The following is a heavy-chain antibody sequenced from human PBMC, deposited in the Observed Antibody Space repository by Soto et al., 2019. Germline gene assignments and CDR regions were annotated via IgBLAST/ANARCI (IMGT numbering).Heavy chain of an antibody. V-gene: IGHV3-23*01. Sequence: EVQLLESGGGLVQPGGSLRLSCAASGFTFSTSGMSWVRQAPGKGLEWISGISASGGTTYHADSVKGRFTISRDKSQNTLYLQMSRVRPEDTAVYYCKNFYIRVKNSFDIWGQGKMVTVSS. CDR2: ISASGGTT. J-gene: IGHJ3*02. D-gene: IGHD1-20*01. CDR1: GFTFSTSG. CDR3: KNFYIRVKNSFDI.